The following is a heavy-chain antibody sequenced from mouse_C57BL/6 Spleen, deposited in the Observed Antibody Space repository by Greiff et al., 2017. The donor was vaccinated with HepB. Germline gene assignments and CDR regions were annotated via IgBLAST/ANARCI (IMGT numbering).Heavy chain of an antibody. J-gene: IGHJ4*01. D-gene: IGHD4-1*01. Sequence: EVQRVESGGGLVKPGGSLKLSCAASGFTFSSYAMSWVRQTPEKRLEWVATISDGGSYTYYPDNVKGRFTISRDNAKNNLYLQMSHLKSEDTAMYYSARDSWDDAMDYWGQGTSVTVSS. CDR1: GFTFSSYA. CDR3: ARDSWDDAMDY. CDR2: ISDGGSYT. V-gene: IGHV5-4*01.